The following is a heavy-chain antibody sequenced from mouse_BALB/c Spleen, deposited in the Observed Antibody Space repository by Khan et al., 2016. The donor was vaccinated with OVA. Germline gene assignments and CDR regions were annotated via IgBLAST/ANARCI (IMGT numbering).Heavy chain of an antibody. CDR1: GYSITSDYA. Sequence: EVKLLESGPGLVKPSQSLSLTCTVTGYSITSDYAWNWIRQFPGNKLEWMGYISYSGSTSYTPSLKSRISITRDTSKNQFFLQLNSVTTEDTATYYCTRGRPYWGQGTLVTVSA. D-gene: IGHD2-12*01. CDR3: TRGRPY. J-gene: IGHJ3*01. V-gene: IGHV3-2*02. CDR2: ISYSGST.